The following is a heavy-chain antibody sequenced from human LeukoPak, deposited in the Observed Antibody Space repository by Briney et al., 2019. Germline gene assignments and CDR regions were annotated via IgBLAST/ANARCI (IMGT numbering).Heavy chain of an antibody. CDR1: GGSISSYY. D-gene: IGHD6-13*01. CDR2: IYYSGST. V-gene: IGHV4-59*01. Sequence: SETLSLTCTVSGGSISSYYWSWIRRPPGKGLEWIGYIYYSGSTNYNPSLKSRVTISVDTSKNQFSLKLSSVTAADTAVYYCARVRSSSWYEFYGFDYWGQGTLVTVSS. J-gene: IGHJ4*02. CDR3: ARVRSSSWYEFYGFDY.